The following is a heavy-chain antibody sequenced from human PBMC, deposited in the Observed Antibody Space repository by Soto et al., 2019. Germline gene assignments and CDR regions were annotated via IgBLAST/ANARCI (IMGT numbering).Heavy chain of an antibody. Sequence: GESLKISCAASGFTFSSYAMHWVRQAPGKGLEWVAVISYDGSNKYYADSVKGRFTISRDNSKNTLYLQMNSLRAEDTAVYYCARDKANWEQFDYWGQGTLVTVSS. CDR3: ARDKANWEQFDY. CDR2: ISYDGSNK. V-gene: IGHV3-30*04. D-gene: IGHD7-27*01. J-gene: IGHJ4*02. CDR1: GFTFSSYA.